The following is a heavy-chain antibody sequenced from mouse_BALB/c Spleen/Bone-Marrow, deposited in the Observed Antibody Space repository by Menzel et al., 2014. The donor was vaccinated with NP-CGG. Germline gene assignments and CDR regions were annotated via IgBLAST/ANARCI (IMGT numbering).Heavy chain of an antibody. CDR1: GFKIKDYY. CDR2: VCPGNGNT. Sequence: QLQPSWAGFLRPGAFVKLSCNASGFKIKDYYMPLVEQKPEKGPEGVGWVCPGNGNTIYDPKFPGKASITADTSSNTAYLQLSSLTSEDTAVYYCTRWVYYGSSYFDYWGQGTTLTVSS. J-gene: IGHJ2*01. V-gene: IGHV14-1*02. D-gene: IGHD1-1*01. CDR3: TRWVYYGSSYFDY.